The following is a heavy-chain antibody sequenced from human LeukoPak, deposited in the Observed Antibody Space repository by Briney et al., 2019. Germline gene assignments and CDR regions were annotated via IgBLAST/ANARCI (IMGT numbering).Heavy chain of an antibody. D-gene: IGHD6-13*01. CDR1: GYTLSDYY. CDR3: ARVRGNSCDY. J-gene: IGHJ4*02. V-gene: IGHV1-2*02. CDR2: IRGDTGDA. Sequence: ASVTVSCKTSGYTLSDYYMHWVRQAPGQGLEWMGWIRGDTGDADSPRKFQGRVTMTRDMSTNTAYMELSRPRYDDTAMYFCARVRGNSCDYWGQGTLVTVSS.